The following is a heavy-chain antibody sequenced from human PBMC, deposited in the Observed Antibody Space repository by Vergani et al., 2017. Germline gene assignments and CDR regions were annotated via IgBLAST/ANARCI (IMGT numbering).Heavy chain of an antibody. CDR3: AREGHRITMFGVTPTGGYYYYGMDV. J-gene: IGHJ6*02. D-gene: IGHD3-3*01. CDR1: GYTFTGYY. Sequence: QVQLVQSGAEVKKPGASVKVSCKASGYTFTGYYMHWVRQAPGQGLEWMGWINPNSGGTNYAQKFQGRVTMTRDTSISTAYMELSRLRSDDTAVYYCAREGHRITMFGVTPTGGYYYYGMDVWGQGTTVTVSS. V-gene: IGHV1-2*02. CDR2: INPNSGGT.